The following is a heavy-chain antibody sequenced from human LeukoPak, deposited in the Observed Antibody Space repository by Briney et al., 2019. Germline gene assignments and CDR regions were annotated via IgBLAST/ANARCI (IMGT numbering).Heavy chain of an antibody. Sequence: GGSLRLSCPASGFTFSSYGMHWVRQAPGKGLEWVAVISYDGSNKYYADSVKGRFTISRDNSKNTLYLQMNSLRAEDTAVYYCAKEGSGWYLLFDYWGQGTLVTVSS. D-gene: IGHD6-19*01. CDR1: GFTFSSYG. CDR2: ISYDGSNK. CDR3: AKEGSGWYLLFDY. J-gene: IGHJ4*02. V-gene: IGHV3-30*18.